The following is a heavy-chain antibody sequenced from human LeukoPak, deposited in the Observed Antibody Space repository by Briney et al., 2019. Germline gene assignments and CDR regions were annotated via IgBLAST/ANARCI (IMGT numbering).Heavy chain of an antibody. Sequence: GASVKVSCKASGYTFTGYYMHWVRQAPGQGLECMGRINPNSGGTNYAQKFQGRITMTRDTSISTAYMELSRLRSDDTAVYYCAREAVVPAATSFDYWGQGTLVTVSS. CDR3: AREAVVPAATSFDY. CDR1: GYTFTGYY. CDR2: INPNSGGT. D-gene: IGHD2-2*01. V-gene: IGHV1-2*06. J-gene: IGHJ4*02.